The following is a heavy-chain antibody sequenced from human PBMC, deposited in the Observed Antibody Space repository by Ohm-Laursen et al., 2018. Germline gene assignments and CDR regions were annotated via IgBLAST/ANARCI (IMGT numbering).Heavy chain of an antibody. J-gene: IGHJ5*02. CDR1: GGSISSGGYY. CDR2: IYYSGST. V-gene: IGHV4-31*03. D-gene: IGHD3-9*01. Sequence: SQTLSLTCTVSGGSISSGGYYWSWIRQHPGKGLEWIGYIYYSGSTNYNPSLKSRVTISVDTSKNQFSLKLSSVTAADTAVYYCARLPEDFDWYGWFDPWGQGALVTVSS. CDR3: ARLPEDFDWYGWFDP.